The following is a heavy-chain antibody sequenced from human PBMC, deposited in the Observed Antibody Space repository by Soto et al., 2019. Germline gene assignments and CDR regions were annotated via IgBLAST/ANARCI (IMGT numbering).Heavy chain of an antibody. Sequence: YSFTSYWIGWVRQMPGKGLEWMGIIYPGDSDTRYSPSFQGQVTISADKSNSTAYLQWSSLKASDTAMYYCARGGYCSGGSCYYYYYGMDVWGQGTTVTVSS. CDR3: ARGGYCSGGSCYYYYYGMDV. J-gene: IGHJ6*02. CDR1: YSFTSYW. D-gene: IGHD2-15*01. V-gene: IGHV5-51*01. CDR2: IYPGDSDT.